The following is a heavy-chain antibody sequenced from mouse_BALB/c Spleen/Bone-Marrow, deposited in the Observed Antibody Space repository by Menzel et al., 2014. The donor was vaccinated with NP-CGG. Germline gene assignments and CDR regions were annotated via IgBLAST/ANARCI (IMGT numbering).Heavy chain of an antibody. Sequence: VQLQQSGAELAKPGASVKLSCEASGYTFTNYWMHWVKQRPGQGLEWIGEINPSNGRTNYNEKFKSKATLTVDKSSSTAYMQLSSLTSEDSAVYYCARGFDYWGQGTTLTVSS. J-gene: IGHJ2*01. CDR3: ARGFDY. V-gene: IGHV1S81*02. CDR2: INPSNGRT. CDR1: GYTFTNYW.